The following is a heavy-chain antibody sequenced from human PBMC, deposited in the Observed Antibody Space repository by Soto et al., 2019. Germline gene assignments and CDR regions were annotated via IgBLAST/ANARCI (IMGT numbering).Heavy chain of an antibody. CDR2: ISGSGGST. J-gene: IGHJ6*02. V-gene: IGHV3-23*01. CDR1: GFTFSSYA. CDR3: AKEGTYYDFWSGYLPVGMDV. Sequence: PGGSLRLSCAASGFTFSSYAMSWVRQAPGKGLEWVSAISGSGGSTYYADSVKGRFTISRDNSKNTLYLQMNSLRAEDTAVYYCAKEGTYYDFWSGYLPVGMDVWGQGTTVTVSS. D-gene: IGHD3-3*01.